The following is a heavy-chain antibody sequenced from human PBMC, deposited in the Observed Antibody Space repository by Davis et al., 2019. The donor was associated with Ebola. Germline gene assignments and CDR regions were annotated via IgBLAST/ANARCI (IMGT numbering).Heavy chain of an antibody. CDR1: GFTFSSYA. D-gene: IGHD6-13*01. Sequence: PGGSLRLSCEVSGFTFSSYAMSWVRQAPGKGLQWVSGINDIGGNPQHADSVKGRFTISRDNSKNILFLQMNSLKSEDTAVYYCAKTSAGQNAVDAWGQGTTVTVSS. V-gene: IGHV3-23*01. J-gene: IGHJ6*02. CDR3: AKTSAGQNAVDA. CDR2: INDIGGNP.